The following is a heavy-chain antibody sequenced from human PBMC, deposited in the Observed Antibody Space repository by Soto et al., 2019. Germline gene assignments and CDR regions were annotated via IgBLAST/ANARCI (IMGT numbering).Heavy chain of an antibody. Sequence: QVQLVESGGGLVKPGGSLRLSCAASGFTFSDYYMSWIRQAPGKGLEWVSYISSSSSYTTYADSVKGRFTISRDNAKNSLYLQMNSLRAEDTAVYYCARPNGDYYYYGMDVWGQGTTVTVSS. CDR2: ISSSSSYT. D-gene: IGHD4-17*01. CDR1: GFTFSDYY. J-gene: IGHJ6*02. CDR3: ARPNGDYYYYGMDV. V-gene: IGHV3-11*06.